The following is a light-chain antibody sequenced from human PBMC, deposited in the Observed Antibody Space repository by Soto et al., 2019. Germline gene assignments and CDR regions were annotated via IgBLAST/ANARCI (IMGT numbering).Light chain of an antibody. Sequence: LTQPASVSGSPGQSITISCTGTSSDAGGYNYVSWYQQHPGKAPKLMIYEVSNRPSGVSNRFSGSKSGNPASLTISGLQAEDEADYYCTSYTSSITYVFGTGTKVTVL. J-gene: IGLJ1*01. CDR3: TSYTSSITYV. CDR1: SSDAGGYNY. V-gene: IGLV2-14*01. CDR2: EVS.